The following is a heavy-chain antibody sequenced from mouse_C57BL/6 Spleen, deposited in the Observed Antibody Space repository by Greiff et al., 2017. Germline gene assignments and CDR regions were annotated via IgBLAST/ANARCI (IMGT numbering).Heavy chain of an antibody. J-gene: IGHJ2*01. V-gene: IGHV1-72*01. CDR1: GYTFTSYW. D-gene: IGHD1-1*02. CDR3: AREALSNFDY. CDR2: FDPNSGGT. Sequence: VQLQQPGAELVKPGASVKLSCKASGYTFTSYWMHWVKQRPGRGLAWIGRFDPNSGGTKYNEKFKSKATLTVDKPSSTAYMQLSSLTSEDSAVYYCAREALSNFDYWGQGTTLTVSS.